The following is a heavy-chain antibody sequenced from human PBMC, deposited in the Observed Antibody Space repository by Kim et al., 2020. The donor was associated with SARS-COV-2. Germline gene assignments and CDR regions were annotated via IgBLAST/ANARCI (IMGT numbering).Heavy chain of an antibody. D-gene: IGHD3-10*02. J-gene: IGHJ4*02. V-gene: IGHV3-7*01. CDR2: GSAS. Sequence: GSASYYVDSMKGRFTISRDNAKTSLYLQMNSLRVEDTAVYYCARSVFGDNYWGQGTLVSVSS. CDR3: ARSVFGDNY.